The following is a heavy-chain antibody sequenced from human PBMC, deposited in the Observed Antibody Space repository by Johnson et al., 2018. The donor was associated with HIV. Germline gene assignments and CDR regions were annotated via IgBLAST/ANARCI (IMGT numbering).Heavy chain of an antibody. CDR2: IGTAGDT. CDR3: AKPLEMATISDAFDI. J-gene: IGHJ3*02. CDR1: GFTFSSYD. Sequence: VQLVESGGGLVQPGGSLRLSCAASGFTFSSYDMHWVRQATGKGLEWVSAIGTAGDTYYPDSVKGRFTISRDNSKNTLYLQMNSLRAEDTAVYYCAKPLEMATISDAFDIWGQGTMVTVSS. V-gene: IGHV3-13*01. D-gene: IGHD5-24*01.